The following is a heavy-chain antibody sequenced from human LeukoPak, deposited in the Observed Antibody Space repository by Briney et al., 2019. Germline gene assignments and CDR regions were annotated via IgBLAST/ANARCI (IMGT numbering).Heavy chain of an antibody. CDR3: ARDRTAYSSSDHFDY. J-gene: IGHJ4*02. V-gene: IGHV3-21*01. Sequence: GGSLRLSCAASGFTFSSYSMNWVRQAPGKGLEWVSSISSGSTYIYYADSVKGRFTISRDNAKNSLYLQMNSLRAEDTAFYYCARDRTAYSSSDHFDYWGQGTLVTVSS. CDR2: ISSGSTYI. CDR1: GFTFSSYS. D-gene: IGHD6-13*01.